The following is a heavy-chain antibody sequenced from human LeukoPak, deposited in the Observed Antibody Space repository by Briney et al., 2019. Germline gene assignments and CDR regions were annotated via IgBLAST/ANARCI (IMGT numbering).Heavy chain of an antibody. D-gene: IGHD6-19*01. CDR2: ISAYNGNT. CDR3: ARCKRAVAAYYYYGMDV. J-gene: IGHJ6*02. V-gene: IGHV1-18*01. CDR1: GYTFTSYA. Sequence: ASVKVSCKASGYTFTSYAMHWVRQAPGQRLEWMGWISAYNGNTNYAQKLQGRVTMTTDTSTSTAYMELRSLRSDDTAVYYCARCKRAVAAYYYYGMDVWGQGTTVTVSS.